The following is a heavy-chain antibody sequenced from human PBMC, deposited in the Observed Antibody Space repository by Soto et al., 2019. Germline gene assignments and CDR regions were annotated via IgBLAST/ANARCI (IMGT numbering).Heavy chain of an antibody. Sequence: SVKVSCKASGGTFSSCAISWVRQAPGQGLEWMGGIIPIFGTANYAQKFQGRVTITADESTSTAYMELSSLRSEDTAVYYCASKSGRYCISTSCPLPFDYWGQGTLVTVSS. CDR1: GGTFSSCA. CDR3: ASKSGRYCISTSCPLPFDY. J-gene: IGHJ4*02. D-gene: IGHD2-2*01. CDR2: IIPIFGTA. V-gene: IGHV1-69*13.